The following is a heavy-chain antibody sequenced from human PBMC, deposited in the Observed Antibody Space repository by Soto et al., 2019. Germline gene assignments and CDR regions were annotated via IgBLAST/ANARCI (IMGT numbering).Heavy chain of an antibody. CDR1: GYSFTTYW. CDR2: IYPDDSDT. J-gene: IGHJ6*02. D-gene: IGHD3-10*01. Sequence: PGESLKISCKTSGYSFTTYWIGWVRQVPGKGLEWMGIIYPDDSDTTYSPAFQGQVTISADKSISTSYLQWGSLKASDTAMYYCARLGYYNSGTYFKNYYPYYAMDVWGQGTTVTVSS. V-gene: IGHV5-51*01. CDR3: ARLGYYNSGTYFKNYYPYYAMDV.